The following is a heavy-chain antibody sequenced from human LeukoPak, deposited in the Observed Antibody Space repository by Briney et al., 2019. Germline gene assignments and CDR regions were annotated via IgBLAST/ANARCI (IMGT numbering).Heavy chain of an antibody. Sequence: PGGSLRLSCAASGFSVSRNYMSWVRQAPGKGLEWVSVIYSGGNTYYTDSVKGRFTISRDNSKNTLYLQMNSLRAEDTAVYYCARRSTAAVDYWGQGTPVTVSS. CDR1: GFSVSRNY. D-gene: IGHD6-6*01. CDR3: ARRSTAAVDY. V-gene: IGHV3-53*01. CDR2: IYSGGNT. J-gene: IGHJ4*02.